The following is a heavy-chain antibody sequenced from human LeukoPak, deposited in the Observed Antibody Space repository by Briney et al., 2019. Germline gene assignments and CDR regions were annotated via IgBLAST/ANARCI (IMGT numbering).Heavy chain of an antibody. CDR3: TTDSRFSDDSSDGIAFDI. CDR2: IKSKTDGGTT. D-gene: IGHD3-22*01. CDR1: GFTFSSYW. Sequence: GGSLRLSCAASGFTFSSYWMTWVRQAPGKGLEWVGRIKSKTDGGTTDYAAPVKGRFTISRDDSKNTLYLQMNSLKTEDTAVYYCTTDSRFSDDSSDGIAFDIWGQGTMVTVSS. V-gene: IGHV3-15*01. J-gene: IGHJ3*02.